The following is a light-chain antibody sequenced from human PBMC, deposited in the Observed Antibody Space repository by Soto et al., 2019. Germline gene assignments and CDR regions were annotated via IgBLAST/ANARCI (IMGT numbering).Light chain of an antibody. CDR3: SSYTTSSTPVV. Sequence: QSALTQPASVSGSPGQSITISCTGTSSDLGVYNYVSWYQQHPGKAPKLIIYEVTNRPSGVSNRFSGSKSGNTASLTISGLQAEDEADYYCSSYTTSSTPVVFGGGTKRTVL. J-gene: IGLJ2*01. CDR1: SSDLGVYNY. V-gene: IGLV2-14*01. CDR2: EVT.